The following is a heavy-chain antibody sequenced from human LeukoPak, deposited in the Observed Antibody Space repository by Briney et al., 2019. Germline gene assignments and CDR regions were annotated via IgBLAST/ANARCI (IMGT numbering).Heavy chain of an antibody. Sequence: ASVKVSCKASGYTFTGYYMHWVRQAPGQGLEWTGWINPNSGGTNYAQKFQGRVTMTRDTSISTAHMELSRLRSDDTAVYYCARSVWFGTDNWFDPWGQGTLVTVSS. D-gene: IGHD3-10*01. J-gene: IGHJ5*02. CDR3: ARSVWFGTDNWFDP. CDR1: GYTFTGYY. CDR2: INPNSGGT. V-gene: IGHV1-2*02.